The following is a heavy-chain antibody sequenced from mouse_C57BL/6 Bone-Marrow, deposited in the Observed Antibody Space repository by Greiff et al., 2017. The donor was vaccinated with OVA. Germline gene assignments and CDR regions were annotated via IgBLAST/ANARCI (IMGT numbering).Heavy chain of an antibody. D-gene: IGHD3-2*02. V-gene: IGHV1-15*01. J-gene: IGHJ3*01. CDR1: GYTFTDYE. Sequence: QVQLQQSGAELVRPGASVTLSCKASGYTFTDYEMHWVKQTPVHGLEWIGAIDPETGGTAYNQKFKGKAILTADKSSSTAYMELRSLTSEDSAVYYCTRSRLRQLSLPAWFAYWGQGTLVTVSA. CDR3: TRSRLRQLSLPAWFAY. CDR2: IDPETGGT.